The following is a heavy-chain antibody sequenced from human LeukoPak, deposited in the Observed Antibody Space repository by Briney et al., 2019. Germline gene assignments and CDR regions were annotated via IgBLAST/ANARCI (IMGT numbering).Heavy chain of an antibody. V-gene: IGHV1-8*01. CDR1: GYTFTSYD. J-gene: IGHJ3*02. CDR2: MNPNSGNT. Sequence: GYSLKVSCKASGYTFTSYDINWVRQASGQGLEWMAWMNPNSGNTGYAQKFQGRVTMTSNTSISTAYMELSSLRSEDTAVYYCARGLGIWYSSRWYLEPRQDAFDIWGQGTMVTVSS. D-gene: IGHD6-13*01. CDR3: ARGLGIWYSSRWYLEPRQDAFDI.